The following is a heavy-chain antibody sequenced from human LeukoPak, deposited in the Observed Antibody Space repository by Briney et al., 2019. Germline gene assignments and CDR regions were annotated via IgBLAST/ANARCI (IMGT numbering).Heavy chain of an antibody. Sequence: GGSLRLSCAASGFTFSSYGMHWVRQAPGKGLGWVAVISYDGSNKYYADSVKGRFTISRDNSNNTLYLQMNSLRPEDTAVYYCAKDRGSGWTGGDYWGQGTLVTVSS. CDR2: ISYDGSNK. CDR3: AKDRGSGWTGGDY. D-gene: IGHD6-19*01. J-gene: IGHJ4*02. CDR1: GFTFSSYG. V-gene: IGHV3-30*18.